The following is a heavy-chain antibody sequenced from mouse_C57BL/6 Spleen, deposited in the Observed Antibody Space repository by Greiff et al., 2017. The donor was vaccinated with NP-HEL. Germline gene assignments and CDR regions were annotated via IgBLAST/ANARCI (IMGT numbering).Heavy chain of an antibody. CDR1: GYTFTSYW. J-gene: IGHJ1*03. Sequence: VQLKQSGTVLARPGASVKMSCKTSGYTFTSYWMHWVKQRPGQGLEWIGAIYPGNSDTSYNQKFKGKAKLTAVTSASTAYMELSSLTNEDSAVYYCTRERNYYGSSPHWYFDVWGTGTTVTVSS. CDR2: IYPGNSDT. D-gene: IGHD1-1*01. V-gene: IGHV1-5*01. CDR3: TRERNYYGSSPHWYFDV.